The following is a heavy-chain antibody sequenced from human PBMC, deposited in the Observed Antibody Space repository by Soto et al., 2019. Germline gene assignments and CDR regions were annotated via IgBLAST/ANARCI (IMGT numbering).Heavy chain of an antibody. V-gene: IGHV4-31*03. Sequence: QVQLQESGPGLVKPSQTLSLTCTVSGGSISSGIYYWSWIRQHPGKDLEWIGYIDTTGSTYYKPSLKSRVTISIDMSKNQFSLTLSSVTAADSAVYYCARGDRDPRGVDVWGRGTTVTVSS. CDR3: ARGDRDPRGVDV. J-gene: IGHJ6*02. CDR1: GGSISSGIYY. D-gene: IGHD3-10*01. CDR2: IDTTGST.